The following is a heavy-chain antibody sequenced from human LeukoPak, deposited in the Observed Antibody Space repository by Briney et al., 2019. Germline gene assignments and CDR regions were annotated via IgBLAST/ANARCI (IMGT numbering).Heavy chain of an antibody. CDR2: IKEDGSEK. D-gene: IGHD3-16*01. Sequence: PGGSLRLSCAAFGFTFSNYWMTWVRQAPGKGLKWVANIKEDGSEKYYVDSVKGRFTISRDNAKNSLYLQMNSLRAEDTAVYYCARGTYDYVWGSSHFYYFDYWGQGTLVTVSS. V-gene: IGHV3-7*03. CDR1: GFTFSNYW. J-gene: IGHJ4*02. CDR3: ARGTYDYVWGSSHFYYFDY.